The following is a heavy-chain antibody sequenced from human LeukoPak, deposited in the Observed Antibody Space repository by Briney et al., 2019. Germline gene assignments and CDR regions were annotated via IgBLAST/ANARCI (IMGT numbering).Heavy chain of an antibody. CDR1: GFTFSSYS. CDR2: ISSSSSYI. Sequence: PGGSLRLSCAASGFTFSSYSMNWVRQAPGKGLEWVSSISSSSSYIYYADSVKGRFTISRDNAKNSLYLQMNSLRAEDTAVYYCARDESYYDILTGHNDAFDIWGQGTMVTVSS. J-gene: IGHJ3*02. D-gene: IGHD3-9*01. V-gene: IGHV3-21*01. CDR3: ARDESYYDILTGHNDAFDI.